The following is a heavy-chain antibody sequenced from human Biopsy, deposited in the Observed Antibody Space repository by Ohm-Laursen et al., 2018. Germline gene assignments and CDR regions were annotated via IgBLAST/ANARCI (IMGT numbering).Heavy chain of an antibody. J-gene: IGHJ3*02. V-gene: IGHV4-59*08. CDR3: GRREVVITHDAFDT. CDR1: GCPISSYY. D-gene: IGHD3-22*01. CDR2: VYYSGST. Sequence: GTLSLTCTVSGCPISSYYWTWIRQPPGKGLEWIGDVYYSGSTNRNPSLKSRVTILVDTSKNQFSLKLNSVTAADTAVYYCGRREVVITHDAFDTWGQGTMVTVSS.